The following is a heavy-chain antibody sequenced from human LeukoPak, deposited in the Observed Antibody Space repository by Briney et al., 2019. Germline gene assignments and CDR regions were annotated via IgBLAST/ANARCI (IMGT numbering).Heavy chain of an antibody. CDR2: ISAYSGNT. V-gene: IGHV1-18*01. J-gene: IGHJ6*02. CDR3: ATVNCSGGSCYPRSYYYGMDV. Sequence: ASVKVSCKASGYTFTSYSISWVRQAPGQGLEWMGWISAYSGNTNYAQKVQGRVTMTTDTSASTAYMELRSLRSDDTAVYYCATVNCSGGSCYPRSYYYGMDVWGQGTTVTVSS. CDR1: GYTFTSYS. D-gene: IGHD2-15*01.